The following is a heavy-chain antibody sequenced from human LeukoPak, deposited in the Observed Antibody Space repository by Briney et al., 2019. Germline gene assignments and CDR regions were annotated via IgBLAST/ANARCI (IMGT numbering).Heavy chain of an antibody. J-gene: IGHJ4*02. CDR2: IYYSGST. V-gene: IGHV4-39*01. CDR1: GGSISSSSYY. CDR3: ARVLVGYFDWLCLDY. D-gene: IGHD3-9*01. Sequence: PSETLSLTCTVSGGSISSSSYYWGWIRQPPGKGLEWIGSIYYSGSTYYNPSLKSRVTISVDTSKNQFSLKLSSVTAADTAVYYCARVLVGYFDWLCLDYWGQGTLVTVSS.